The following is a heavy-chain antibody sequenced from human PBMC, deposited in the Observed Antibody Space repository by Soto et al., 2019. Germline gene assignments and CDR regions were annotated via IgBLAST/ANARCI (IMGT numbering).Heavy chain of an antibody. CDR2: INAGNGNT. Sequence: QVQLVQSGAEVKKPGASVKDSCKASGYTFTSYAMHWVRQAPGHRLEWMGWINAGNGNTKYSQKFQGRVTITRDTSASTAYMELSSLRSEDTAVYYCARDSAAGWGGNWFDPWGQGTLVTVSS. CDR1: GYTFTSYA. CDR3: ARDSAAGWGGNWFDP. J-gene: IGHJ5*02. D-gene: IGHD6-13*01. V-gene: IGHV1-3*01.